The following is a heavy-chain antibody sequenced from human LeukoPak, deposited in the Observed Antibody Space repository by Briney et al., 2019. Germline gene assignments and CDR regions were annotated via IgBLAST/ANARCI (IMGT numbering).Heavy chain of an antibody. CDR1: GGTFSSYG. D-gene: IGHD3-3*01. V-gene: IGHV1-69*05. J-gene: IGHJ4*02. CDR2: IIPIFGTA. Sequence: SVKVPCKASGGTFSSYGISRVRQAPGQGLEWMGGIIPIFGTANYAQKFQGRVTITTDESTSTAYMELSSLRSEDTAVYYCARAGVWLAYYFDYWGQGTLVTVSS. CDR3: ARAGVWLAYYFDY.